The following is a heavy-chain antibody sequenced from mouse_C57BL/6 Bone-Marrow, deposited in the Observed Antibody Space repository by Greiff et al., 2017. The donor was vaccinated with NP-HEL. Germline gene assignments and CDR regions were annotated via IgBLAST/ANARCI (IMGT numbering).Heavy chain of an antibody. V-gene: IGHV1-52*01. J-gene: IGHJ4*01. CDR1: GYTFTSYW. CDR2: IDPSDSET. Sequence: QVQLQQPGAELVRPGSSVKLSCKASGYTFTSYWMHWVKQRPIQGLEWIGNIDPSDSETHYNQKFKDKATLTVDKSSSTAYMQLSSLTSEDSAVYYCARSLYSNYRGDYAMDYWGQGTSVTVSS. CDR3: ARSLYSNYRGDYAMDY. D-gene: IGHD2-5*01.